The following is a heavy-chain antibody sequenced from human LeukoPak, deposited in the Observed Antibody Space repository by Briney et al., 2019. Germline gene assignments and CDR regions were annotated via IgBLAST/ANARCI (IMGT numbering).Heavy chain of an antibody. CDR1: GGSISSGGYY. D-gene: IGHD2-8*01. Sequence: SETLSLTCTVSGGSISSGGYYWSWIRQHPGKGLEWIGYIYYSGSTYYNPSLKSRVTISLDTSKNQFSLKLSSVTAADTAVYYCARSVYPTKSSLPDYYYYMDVWGKGTTVTVSS. J-gene: IGHJ6*03. V-gene: IGHV4-31*02. CDR2: IYYSGST. CDR3: ARSVYPTKSSLPDYYYYMDV.